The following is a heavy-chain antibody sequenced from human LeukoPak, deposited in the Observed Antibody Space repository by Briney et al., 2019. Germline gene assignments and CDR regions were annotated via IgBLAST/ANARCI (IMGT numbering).Heavy chain of an antibody. CDR1: GGSFSGYY. CDR2: INHSGST. Sequence: SETLSLTCAVYGGSFSGYYWSWIRQPPGKGLEWIGEINHSGSTNYNPSLKSRVTISVDTSKNQFSLKLSSVTAADTAVYYCARGWGGYWVFDYWGQGTLVSVSS. CDR3: ARGWGGYWVFDY. D-gene: IGHD3-3*01. V-gene: IGHV4-34*01. J-gene: IGHJ4*02.